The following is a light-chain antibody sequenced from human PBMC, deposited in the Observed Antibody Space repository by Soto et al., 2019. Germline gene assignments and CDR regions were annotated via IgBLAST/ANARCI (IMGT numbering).Light chain of an antibody. J-gene: IGKJ5*01. CDR1: QSITSGY. CDR3: QQYGSSPT. V-gene: IGKV3-20*01. Sequence: IVLTQSPGTLSLFPGERATLSCRASQSITSGYLAWYQQKPGQSPRLLIYGASSRATGIPDRFSGSGSGTDFTLTISRLEPEDFAVYYCQQYGSSPTFGQGTRLE. CDR2: GAS.